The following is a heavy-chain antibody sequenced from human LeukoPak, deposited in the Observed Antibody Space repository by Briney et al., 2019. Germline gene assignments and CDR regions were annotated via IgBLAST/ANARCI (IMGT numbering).Heavy chain of an antibody. CDR3: AKDPTRTIFDDAFDI. CDR2: IRYDGSNK. D-gene: IGHD3-3*01. J-gene: IGHJ3*02. CDR1: GFTFSSYG. Sequence: GGSLRLSCAASGFTFSSYGMHWVRQAPGKGLEWVAFIRYDGSNKYYADSVKGRFTISRDNSKNTLYLQMNSLRAEDTAVYYCAKDPTRTIFDDAFDIWGQGTMVTVSS. V-gene: IGHV3-30*02.